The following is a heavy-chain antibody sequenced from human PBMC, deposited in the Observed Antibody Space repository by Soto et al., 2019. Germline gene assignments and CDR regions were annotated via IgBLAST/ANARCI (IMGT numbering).Heavy chain of an antibody. CDR1: GGSISSIIYY. J-gene: IGHJ6*02. CDR2: IYYSGST. Sequence: SETLSLTCTVYGGSISSIIYYWGWIRQPPGKGLEWIGSIYYSGSTYYNPSLKSRVTISVDTSKNQFSLKLSSVTAADTAVYYCASFSSWQYYYYYGTDVWGQGTTVTVSS. D-gene: IGHD6-13*01. V-gene: IGHV4-39*01. CDR3: ASFSSWQYYYYYGTDV.